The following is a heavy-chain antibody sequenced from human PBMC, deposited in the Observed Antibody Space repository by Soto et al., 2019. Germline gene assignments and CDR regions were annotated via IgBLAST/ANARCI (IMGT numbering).Heavy chain of an antibody. CDR3: AASVLQFINYYYGMDV. V-gene: IGHV1-69*05. CDR2: IIPIFGNT. J-gene: IGHJ6*02. Sequence: ASVKVSCKASGGTFSSYAISWVRQAPGQGLEWMGGIIPIFGNTNYAQKFQERVTITRDMSTSTAYMELSSLRSEDTAVYYCAASVLQFINYYYGMDVWGQGTTVTVSS. D-gene: IGHD3-10*01. CDR1: GGTFSSYA.